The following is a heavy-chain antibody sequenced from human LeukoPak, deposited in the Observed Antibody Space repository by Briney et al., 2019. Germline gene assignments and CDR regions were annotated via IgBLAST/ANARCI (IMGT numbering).Heavy chain of an antibody. CDR3: AKDRAQQLVLDF. Sequence: PGGSLRLSCTASGFAFSIYTMNWVRQAPGKGLEWISYISRASSTKNYADSVKGRFTISRDNSKNTLFLQMNSLRAEDTAVYYCAKDRAQQLVLDFWGQGTLVTVSS. D-gene: IGHD6-13*01. J-gene: IGHJ4*02. V-gene: IGHV3-48*01. CDR1: GFAFSIYT. CDR2: ISRASSTK.